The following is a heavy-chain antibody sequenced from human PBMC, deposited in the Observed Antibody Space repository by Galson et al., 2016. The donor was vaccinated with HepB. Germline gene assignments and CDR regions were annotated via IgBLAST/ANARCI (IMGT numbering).Heavy chain of an antibody. CDR2: INPYNGNR. D-gene: IGHD3-22*01. J-gene: IGHJ4*02. CDR1: GYTFSNYG. Sequence: SVKVSCKASGYTFSNYGINWVRQAPGEGLEWMGWINPYNGNRQYSQKFQGRVTMTTDTSASTAYMEVTSLRSDDTAMYYCARDRSPLSGSPYYLHSWGQGTLVSVSS. V-gene: IGHV1-18*01. CDR3: ARDRSPLSGSPYYLHS.